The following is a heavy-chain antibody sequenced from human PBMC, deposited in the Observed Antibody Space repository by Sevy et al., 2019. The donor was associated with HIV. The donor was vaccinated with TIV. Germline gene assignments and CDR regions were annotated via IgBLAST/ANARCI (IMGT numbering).Heavy chain of an antibody. D-gene: IGHD3-22*01. CDR3: ARGGYYYDSSGYPNDFYYFDY. Sequence: GESLKISCAASGFTFSSYAMHWVRQAPGKGLEWVAVISYDGSNKYYADSVKGRFTISRDNSKNTLYLQMNSLRAEDKAVYYCARGGYYYDSSGYPNDFYYFDYWGQGTLVTVSS. J-gene: IGHJ4*02. V-gene: IGHV3-30-3*01. CDR1: GFTFSSYA. CDR2: ISYDGSNK.